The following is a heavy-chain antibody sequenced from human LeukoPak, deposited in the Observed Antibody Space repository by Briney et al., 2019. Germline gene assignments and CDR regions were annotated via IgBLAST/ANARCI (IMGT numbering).Heavy chain of an antibody. CDR3: ARIGHDLYQTFDS. D-gene: IGHD3-16*01. CDR2: ISGSGGST. V-gene: IGHV3-23*01. Sequence: GGSLRLSCAASGFTFSSYAMSWVRQAPGKGLEWVSAISGSGGSTYYADSVKGRFTISRDNSKNTLYLQMNSLRAEDTAIYFCARIGHDLYQTFDSWGHGTLITVSS. J-gene: IGHJ4*01. CDR1: GFTFSSYA.